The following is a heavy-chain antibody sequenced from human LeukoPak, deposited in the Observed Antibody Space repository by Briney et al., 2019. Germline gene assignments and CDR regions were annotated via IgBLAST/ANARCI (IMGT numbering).Heavy chain of an antibody. CDR2: ISSSSSYI. Sequence: PGGSLRLSCAASGFTFSSYSTNWVRQAPGKGLEWVSSISSSSSYIYYADSVKGRFTISRDNAKNSLYLQMNGLRAEETAVYYCARDLSRDYYGSGSYQRWGQGTLVTVSS. V-gene: IGHV3-21*01. D-gene: IGHD3-10*01. CDR1: GFTFSSYS. CDR3: ARDLSRDYYGSGSYQR. J-gene: IGHJ4*02.